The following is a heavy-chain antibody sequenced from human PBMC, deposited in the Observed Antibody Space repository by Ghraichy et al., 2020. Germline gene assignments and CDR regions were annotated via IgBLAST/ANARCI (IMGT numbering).Heavy chain of an antibody. V-gene: IGHV3-66*01. CDR1: GFTVSSNY. J-gene: IGHJ6*02. D-gene: IGHD3-22*01. Sequence: GGSLRLSCAASGFTVSSNYMSWVRQAPGKGLEWVSVIYSGGSTYYADSVKGRFTISRDNSKNTLYLQMNSLRAEDTAVYYCARAYDSSGYYYSYYYYGMDVWGQGTTVTVSS. CDR2: IYSGGST. CDR3: ARAYDSSGYYYSYYYYGMDV.